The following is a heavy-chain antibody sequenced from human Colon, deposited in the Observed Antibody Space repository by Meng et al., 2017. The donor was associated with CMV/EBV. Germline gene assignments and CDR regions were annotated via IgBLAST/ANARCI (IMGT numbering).Heavy chain of an antibody. CDR3: ARGRNIVVVPAAMGNYYYYGMDV. Sequence: ASVKVSCKASGYTFTSYDINWVRQATGQGLEWMGWMNPNSGNTGYAQKFQGRVTMTRNTSISTAYMELSSLRSEDTAVYYCARGRNIVVVPAAMGNYYYYGMDVWGQGTTVTVSS. CDR2: MNPNSGNT. V-gene: IGHV1-8*01. J-gene: IGHJ6*02. D-gene: IGHD2-2*01. CDR1: GYTFTSYD.